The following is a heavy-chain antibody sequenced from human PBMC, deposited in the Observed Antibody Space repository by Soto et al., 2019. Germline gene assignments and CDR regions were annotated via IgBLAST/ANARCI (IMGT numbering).Heavy chain of an antibody. J-gene: IGHJ4*02. CDR1: GFSFSSYA. Sequence: GGSLRLSCAASGFSFSSYAMHWVRQAPGKGLEWVASISYGGTNKYYADSVKGRFTISRDNSENTLYLQMNSLRPEDTAVFYCASAGGGGFNLIFFFEYWGLGTLVTVS. V-gene: IGHV3-30-3*01. CDR3: ASAGGGGFNLIFFFEY. CDR2: ISYGGTNK. D-gene: IGHD3-3*01.